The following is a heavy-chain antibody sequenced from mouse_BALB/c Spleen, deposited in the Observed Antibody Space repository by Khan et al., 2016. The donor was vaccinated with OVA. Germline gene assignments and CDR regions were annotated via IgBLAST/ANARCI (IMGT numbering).Heavy chain of an antibody. Sequence: EVELVESGGGLVQPGGSRKLSCAASGFTFSSFGMHWVRQAPEKGLEWVAYINSGSTTIYYADPVKGRFTISRDNPKNTLFLQMTSLRSEDKAMYYCARGSWAYWGQGTTLTVSS. CDR2: INSGSTTI. CDR3: ARGSWAY. J-gene: IGHJ2*01. V-gene: IGHV5-17*02. CDR1: GFTFSSFG. D-gene: IGHD4-1*01.